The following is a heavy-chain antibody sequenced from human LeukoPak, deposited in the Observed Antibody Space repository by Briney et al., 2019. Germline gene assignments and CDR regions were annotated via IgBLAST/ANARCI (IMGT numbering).Heavy chain of an antibody. D-gene: IGHD5-24*01. CDR2: IYHSGST. CDR3: AREGDGYDY. J-gene: IGHJ4*02. Sequence: SQTLSLTCAVSGGSISSGGYSWSWIRQPPGKGLEWIGYIYHSGSTYYNPSLKSRVTLSIDRSKNQFSLKLSSVTAADTAVYYCAREGDGYDYWGQGTLVTVSS. V-gene: IGHV4-30-2*01. CDR1: GGSISSGGYS.